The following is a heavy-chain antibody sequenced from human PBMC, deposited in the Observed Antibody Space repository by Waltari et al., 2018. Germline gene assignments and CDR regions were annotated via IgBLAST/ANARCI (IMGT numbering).Heavy chain of an antibody. Sequence: EEQLVESGGGLVKPGGSLRLSCAGSGFTFSNYNMNWVRQAPGKGLEWVSSISPTSTYTHYADSVKGRFTSSRDNAKNSLFLQMNSLTTEDTAVYYCATGGWGFYFDYWGQGTLLTVSS. D-gene: IGHD7-27*01. CDR1: GFTFSNYN. CDR2: ISPTSTYT. J-gene: IGHJ4*02. CDR3: ATGGWGFYFDY. V-gene: IGHV3-21*01.